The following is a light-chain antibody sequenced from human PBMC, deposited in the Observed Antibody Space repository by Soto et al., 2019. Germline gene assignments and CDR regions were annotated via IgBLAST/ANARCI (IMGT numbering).Light chain of an antibody. CDR3: QQYGSSLIT. CDR2: GAS. J-gene: IGKJ5*01. V-gene: IGKV3-15*01. CDR1: QSVSSD. Sequence: MVKTQSPATRAVSAGERATLSCRASQSVSSDLAWYHQKPGQAPRLLIYGASTRATGIPARFSGSGSGTEFTLTISRLEPEDFAFYYCQQYGSSLITLGQGTRPE.